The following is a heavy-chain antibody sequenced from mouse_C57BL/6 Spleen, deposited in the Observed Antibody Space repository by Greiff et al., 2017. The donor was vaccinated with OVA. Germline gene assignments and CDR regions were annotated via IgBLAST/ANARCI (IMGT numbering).Heavy chain of an antibody. V-gene: IGHV14-3*01. Sequence: VQLKESVAELVRPGASVKLSCTASGFNIKNTSMHWVKQRPEQGLEWLGRIAPANGNTKYAPKFQGKATITADTSSNTAYLQLSILTSEAPAIYSCARSVTTVVGVVWGTGTTVTVSS. CDR3: ARSVTTVVGVV. CDR2: IAPANGNT. J-gene: IGHJ1*03. D-gene: IGHD1-1*01. CDR1: GFNIKNTS.